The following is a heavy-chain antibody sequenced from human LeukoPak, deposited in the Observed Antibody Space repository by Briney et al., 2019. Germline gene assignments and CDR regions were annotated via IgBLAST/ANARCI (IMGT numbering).Heavy chain of an antibody. CDR3: AKCIPSSWRLTPEYFQH. J-gene: IGHJ1*01. Sequence: GGSLRLSCAASGFTFSSYGMHWVRQAPGKGLEWVAVIWYDGSNKYYADSVKGRFTISRDNSKNTLYLQMNSLRAEDTAVYYCAKCIPSSWRLTPEYFQHWGQGTLVTVSS. CDR2: IWYDGSNK. D-gene: IGHD6-13*01. V-gene: IGHV3-33*06. CDR1: GFTFSSYG.